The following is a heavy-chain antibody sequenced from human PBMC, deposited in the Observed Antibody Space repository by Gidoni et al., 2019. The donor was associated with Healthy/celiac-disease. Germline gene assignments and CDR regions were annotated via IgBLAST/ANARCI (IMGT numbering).Heavy chain of an antibody. Sequence: VQLVASGGGLVKPGGSLSLSCAASGFTLSNAWLSWVRQAPGKGLEGVGRIKSKTDGGTTDYAAPVKGRFTISRDDSKNTLYLQMNSLKTEDTAVYYCTTDLSGDGYIVYWGQGTLVTVSS. CDR1: GFTLSNAW. D-gene: IGHD5-12*01. CDR3: TTDLSGDGYIVY. CDR2: IKSKTDGGTT. V-gene: IGHV3-15*01. J-gene: IGHJ4*02.